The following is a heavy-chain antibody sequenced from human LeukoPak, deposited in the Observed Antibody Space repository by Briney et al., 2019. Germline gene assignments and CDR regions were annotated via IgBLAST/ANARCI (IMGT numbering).Heavy chain of an antibody. J-gene: IGHJ4*02. V-gene: IGHV3-23*01. D-gene: IGHD3-16*02. CDR3: AKALGELSFIIDY. Sequence: GGSLRLSCAASGFTFFNYAMSWVRQAPGKGLEWVSAISGGGGRTYYADSVKGRFTISRDTSKNTLYLQMNSLRAEDTALYYCAKALGELSFIIDYWGQGTLVTVSS. CDR1: GFTFFNYA. CDR2: ISGGGGRT.